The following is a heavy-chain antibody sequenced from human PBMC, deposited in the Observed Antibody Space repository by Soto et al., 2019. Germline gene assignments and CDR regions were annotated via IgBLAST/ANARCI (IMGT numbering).Heavy chain of an antibody. CDR1: GFTFSTYA. CDR3: AKQKYGTTPSWGWFDP. Sequence: EVQLLESGGGLVQPGGSLRLSCAASGFTFSTYAMSWVRQAPGKGLEWVSVISGSGGTTNYADSVKGRFTISRDNSKNTLYLQMTSMRAEDTAVYYCAKQKYGTTPSWGWFDPWGQGTLVTVSS. CDR2: ISGSGGTT. V-gene: IGHV3-23*01. D-gene: IGHD1-7*01. J-gene: IGHJ5*02.